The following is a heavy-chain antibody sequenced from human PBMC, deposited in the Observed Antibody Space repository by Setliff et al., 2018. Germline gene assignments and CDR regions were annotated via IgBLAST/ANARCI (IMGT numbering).Heavy chain of an antibody. CDR1: GFSISSGYY. D-gene: IGHD3-10*01. CDR3: ARDRTYYGSGTYTRWFDY. Sequence: SETLSLTCAVSGFSISSGYYWSWIRQTPEKGLEWIGFVFYSGDTKSNPSLKSRVTMSVDTSKNQFSLKLSSVTAADTAVYYCARDRTYYGSGTYTRWFDYWGQGTLVTVSS. CDR2: VFYSGDT. J-gene: IGHJ4*02. V-gene: IGHV4-61*01.